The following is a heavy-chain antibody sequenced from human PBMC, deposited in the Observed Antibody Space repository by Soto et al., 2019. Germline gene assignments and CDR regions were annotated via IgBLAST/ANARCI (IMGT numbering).Heavy chain of an antibody. J-gene: IGHJ5*02. Sequence: GASVKVSCKASGYTFTSYAMHWVRQAPGQRFEWMGWINAGNGNTKYSQKFQGRVTITRDTSASTAYMELSSLRSEDTAVYYCARGQLEDSTNWFDPWGQGTLVTVSS. CDR1: GYTFTSYA. V-gene: IGHV1-3*01. D-gene: IGHD1-1*01. CDR3: ARGQLEDSTNWFDP. CDR2: INAGNGNT.